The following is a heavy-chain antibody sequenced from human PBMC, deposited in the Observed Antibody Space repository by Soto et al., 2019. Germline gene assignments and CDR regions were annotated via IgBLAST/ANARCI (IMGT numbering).Heavy chain of an antibody. J-gene: IGHJ4*02. CDR1: GGSIIASSYS. Sequence: SETLSLTCAVSGGSIIASSYSWSWVRQPPGEGLEWIGYIYHSGSTSYNPSLESRVTISVDTSKNQFSLILSSVTAADTAVYNCAKNNLVFFDNGGQGPLVTVS. CDR3: AKNNLVFFDN. V-gene: IGHV4-30-2*01. D-gene: IGHD1-20*01. CDR2: IYHSGST.